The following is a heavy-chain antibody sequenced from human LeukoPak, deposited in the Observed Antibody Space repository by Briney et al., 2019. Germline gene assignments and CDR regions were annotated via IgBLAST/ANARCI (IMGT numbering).Heavy chain of an antibody. V-gene: IGHV1-2*02. D-gene: IGHD5-12*01. CDR1: GYTFTSYG. Sequence: ASVKVSCKASGYTFTSYGISWVRQAPGQGLEWMGWINPNSGGTNYAQKFQGRVTMTRDTSISTAYMELSSLRSDDTAVYYCASEGYSGQRGYWGQGTLVTVSS. J-gene: IGHJ4*02. CDR2: INPNSGGT. CDR3: ASEGYSGQRGY.